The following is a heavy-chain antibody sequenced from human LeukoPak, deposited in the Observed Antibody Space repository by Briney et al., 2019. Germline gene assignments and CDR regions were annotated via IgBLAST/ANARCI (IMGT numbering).Heavy chain of an antibody. D-gene: IGHD6-13*01. CDR3: ARSPGDLAAAGFHY. J-gene: IGHJ4*02. Sequence: GGSLRLSCAASGFTFSGYAMSWVRQPPGKELQWVSAISGSGGSTDYADSVKGRFTISRDNSKSTLFLQLNSLRAEDTAFYYCARSPGDLAAAGFHYWGQGTLVTVSS. V-gene: IGHV3-23*01. CDR1: GFTFSGYA. CDR2: ISGSGGST.